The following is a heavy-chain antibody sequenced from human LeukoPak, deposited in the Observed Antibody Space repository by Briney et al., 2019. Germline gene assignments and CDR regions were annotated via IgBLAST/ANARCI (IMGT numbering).Heavy chain of an antibody. CDR3: ARDLYYYDSSGLDY. CDR1: GFTFSSYG. D-gene: IGHD3-22*01. V-gene: IGHV3-30*02. Sequence: GGSLRLSCAASGFTFSSYGMHWVRQAPGKGLEWVAFIRYDGSNKYYADSVKGRFTISRDNSKNTLYLQMNSLRAEDTAVYYCARDLYYYDSSGLDYWGQGTLVTVSS. J-gene: IGHJ4*02. CDR2: IRYDGSNK.